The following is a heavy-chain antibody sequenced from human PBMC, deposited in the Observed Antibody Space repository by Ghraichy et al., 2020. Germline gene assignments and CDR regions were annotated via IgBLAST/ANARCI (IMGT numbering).Heavy chain of an antibody. Sequence: SETLSLTCTVSGGSISSSSYYWGWIRQPPGKGLEWIGCIYYSGSTYYTPSLKSRVTISVDTSKNQFSLKLSSVTAADTAVYYCARLPDILTGYSGAFDIWGQGTMVTVSS. CDR3: ARLPDILTGYSGAFDI. D-gene: IGHD3-9*01. CDR2: IYYSGST. J-gene: IGHJ3*02. V-gene: IGHV4-39*01. CDR1: GGSISSSSYY.